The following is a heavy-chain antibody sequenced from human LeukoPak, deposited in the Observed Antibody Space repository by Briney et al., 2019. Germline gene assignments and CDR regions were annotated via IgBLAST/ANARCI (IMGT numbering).Heavy chain of an antibody. D-gene: IGHD3-3*01. CDR1: GGSVRRGNYY. V-gene: IGHV4-61*02. CDR2: IYTSGTT. CDR3: ARTFGVVPQPPYFDY. Sequence: SETLSLTCTVSGGSVRRGNYYWTWIRQPAGSGLEWIGRIYTSGTTDYNPSLRTRVTISVDASGNQFSLNLSSVTAADTAVYYCARTFGVVPQPPYFDYWGQGTLVTVSS. J-gene: IGHJ4*02.